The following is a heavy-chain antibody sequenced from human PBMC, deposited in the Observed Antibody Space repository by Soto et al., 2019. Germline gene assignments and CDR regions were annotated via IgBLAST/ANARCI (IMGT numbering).Heavy chain of an antibody. J-gene: IGHJ4*02. CDR1: GGSITSSSYY. D-gene: IGHD3-22*01. Sequence: SETLSLTCTVSGGSITSSSYYWGWIRQPPGKGLEWIGYIYYSGSTYYNPSLKSRVTISVDTSKNQFSLKLNSVTAADTAMYYCARDYRSSSYYDRNYFDCWGQGTLVTVS. CDR2: IYYSGST. V-gene: IGHV4-39*07. CDR3: ARDYRSSSYYDRNYFDC.